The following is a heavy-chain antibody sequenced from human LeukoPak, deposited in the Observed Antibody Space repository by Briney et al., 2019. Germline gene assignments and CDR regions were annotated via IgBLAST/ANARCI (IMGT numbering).Heavy chain of an antibody. J-gene: IGHJ4*02. CDR3: ARVLLLWFGELFDYFDY. CDR2: ISYDGSNK. CDR1: GFTFSSYA. Sequence: PGGSLRLSCAASGFTFSSYAMHWVRQAPGKGLEWVAVISYDGSNKYYADSVKGRFTISRDNAKNSLYLQMNSLRAEDTAVYYCARVLLLWFGELFDYFDYWGQGTLVTVSS. V-gene: IGHV3-30-3*01. D-gene: IGHD3-10*01.